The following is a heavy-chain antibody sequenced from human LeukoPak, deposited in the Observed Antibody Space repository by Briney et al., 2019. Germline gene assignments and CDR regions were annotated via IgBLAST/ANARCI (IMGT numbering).Heavy chain of an antibody. D-gene: IGHD3-22*01. CDR2: ISGSGGST. J-gene: IGHJ4*02. CDR3: AKRAYYYDSSGYYLDY. V-gene: IGHV3-23*01. CDR1: GFTFSSYG. Sequence: GGSLRLSCAASGFTFSSYGMSWVRQAPGKGLEWVSAISGSGGSTYYADSVKGRFTISRDNSKNTLYLQMNSLRAEDTAVYYCAKRAYYYDSSGYYLDYWGQGTLVTVSS.